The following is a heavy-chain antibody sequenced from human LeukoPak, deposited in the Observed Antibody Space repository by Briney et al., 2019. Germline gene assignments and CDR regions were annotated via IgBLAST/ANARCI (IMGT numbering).Heavy chain of an antibody. V-gene: IGHV4-59*01. J-gene: IGHJ4*02. CDR3: ARLTEDYYFDY. Sequence: SETLSFTCTVSGGSISSYYWTWIRQPPGKGLEWIGHIYYSGSTNYNPSLKSRVTISVDTSKNQFSLKLSSVTAADTAVYYCARLTEDYYFDYWGQGTLVTVSS. CDR1: GGSISSYY. CDR2: IYYSGST. D-gene: IGHD1-14*01.